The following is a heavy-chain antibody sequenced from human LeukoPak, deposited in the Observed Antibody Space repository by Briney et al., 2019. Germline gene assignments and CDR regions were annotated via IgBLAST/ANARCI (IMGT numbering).Heavy chain of an antibody. CDR2: ISSSGSTI. CDR3: AKDADPNWVSWFDP. Sequence: PGGSLRLSCAASGFTFSDYYMSWIRQAPGKGLEWVSYISSSGSTIYYADSVKGRFTISRDNAKNSLYLQMNSLRAEDTAVYYCAKDADPNWVSWFDPWGQGTLVTVSS. V-gene: IGHV3-11*01. CDR1: GFTFSDYY. J-gene: IGHJ5*02. D-gene: IGHD2-8*01.